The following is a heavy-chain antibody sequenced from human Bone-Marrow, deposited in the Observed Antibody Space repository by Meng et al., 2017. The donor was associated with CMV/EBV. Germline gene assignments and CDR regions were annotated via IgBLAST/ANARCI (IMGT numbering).Heavy chain of an antibody. CDR2: IYCSGST. Sequence: SETLSLTCTVSGGSISSSSYYWGWIRQPPGKGLEWIGSIYCSGSTYYNPSLKSRVTISVDKSKNQFSLKLSSVTAADTAVYYCATSGPRTPFRGVWGQGTTVTVSS. J-gene: IGHJ6*02. V-gene: IGHV4-39*07. CDR1: GGSISSSSYY. CDR3: ATSGPRTPFRGV. D-gene: IGHD1-14*01.